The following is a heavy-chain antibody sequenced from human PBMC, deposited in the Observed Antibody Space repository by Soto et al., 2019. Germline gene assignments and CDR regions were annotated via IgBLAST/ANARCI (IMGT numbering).Heavy chain of an antibody. V-gene: IGHV1-24*01. CDR2: LDPEDGET. CDR3: ATIRLWEGPSPAFQP. CDR1: GYTLTEFS. Sequence: QVQLVQSGAEVKPPGASVKVSCKVSGYTLTEFSMQWVRQTPGKGLEWLGRLDPEDGETVFAQKFQRRVTLTEDTSTDTAYMELSSLTSDDTAIYYCATIRLWEGPSPAFQPWGQGTLVIVSS. D-gene: IGHD1-26*01. J-gene: IGHJ1*01.